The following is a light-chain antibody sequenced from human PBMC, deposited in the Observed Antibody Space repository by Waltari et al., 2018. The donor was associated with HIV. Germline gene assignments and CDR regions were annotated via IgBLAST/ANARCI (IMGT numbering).Light chain of an antibody. V-gene: IGLV3-1*01. J-gene: IGLJ1*01. CDR1: NLGNRF. CDR2: QDS. CDR3: QAWDTNTFV. Sequence: DLSQPASVSVSPGQNATVSCSGDNLGNRFVCWYRQRPGQSPELLIYQDSRRPSGISDRFSGSTSGTKATLTIRGTQSLDEGDYYCQAWDTNTFVFGGGTRVTVL.